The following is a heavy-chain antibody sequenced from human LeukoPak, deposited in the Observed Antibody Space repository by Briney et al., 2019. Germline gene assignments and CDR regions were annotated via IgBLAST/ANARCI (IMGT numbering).Heavy chain of an antibody. V-gene: IGHV1-69*04. CDR1: GGTFSSYA. J-gene: IGHJ4*02. Sequence: ASVKVSCKASGGTFSSYAISWVRQAPGQGLEWMGRIIPILGIANYAQKFQGRVTITADKSTSTAYMELSSLRSEDTAVYYCARGRDGYNPPFDYWGQGTLVTVSS. CDR2: IIPILGIA. D-gene: IGHD5-12*01. CDR3: ARGRDGYNPPFDY.